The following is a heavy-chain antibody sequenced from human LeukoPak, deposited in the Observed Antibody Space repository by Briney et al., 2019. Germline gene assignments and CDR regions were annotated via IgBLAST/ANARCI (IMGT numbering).Heavy chain of an antibody. Sequence: SETLSLTCTVSSGSISSSSYYWGWIRQPAGKGLEWIGRIYTSGSTNYNPSLKSRVTMSVDTSKNQFSLKLSSVTAADTAVYYCARVRWLRSKYYFDYWGQGTLVTVSS. CDR3: ARVRWLRSKYYFDY. CDR1: SGSISSSSYY. D-gene: IGHD5-12*01. V-gene: IGHV4-61*02. CDR2: IYTSGST. J-gene: IGHJ4*02.